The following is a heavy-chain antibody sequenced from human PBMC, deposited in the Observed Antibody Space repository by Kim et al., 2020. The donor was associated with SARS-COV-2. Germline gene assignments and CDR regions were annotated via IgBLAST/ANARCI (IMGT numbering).Heavy chain of an antibody. J-gene: IGHJ6*02. D-gene: IGHD6-19*01. V-gene: IGHV3-23*01. Sequence: DSVKGRFTISRDNSKNTLYLQMNSLRAEDTAVYYCAKKRRRIAVAEGMDVWGQGTTVTVSS. CDR3: AKKRRRIAVAEGMDV.